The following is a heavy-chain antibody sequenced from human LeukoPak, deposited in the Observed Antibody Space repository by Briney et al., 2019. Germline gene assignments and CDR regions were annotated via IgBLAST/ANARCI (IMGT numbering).Heavy chain of an antibody. CDR2: IRSRTYGETT. Sequence: GSLRLSCKASGFNFGDYGLTWVRQAPGKGLEWVGFIRSRTYGETTDYAASVKGRFIMSRDDPKSIAYLQMNNLKIEDTALYYCARAQYYDFWSGYYHSNDYWGQGTLVSVSS. CDR3: ARAQYYDFWSGYYHSNDY. D-gene: IGHD3-3*01. J-gene: IGHJ4*02. CDR1: GFNFGDYG. V-gene: IGHV3-49*04.